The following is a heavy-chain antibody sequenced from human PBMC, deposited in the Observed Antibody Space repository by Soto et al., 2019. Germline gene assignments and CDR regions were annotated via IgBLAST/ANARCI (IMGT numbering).Heavy chain of an antibody. CDR2: ISGSSNYI. CDR3: AREGWNYDGSGYYVYYFDY. J-gene: IGHJ4*02. Sequence: EVQLVESGGGLVKPGGSLRLSCAASGFTFSSYSMNWVRQAPGKGLEWVSSISGSSNYIHYADSVKGRFTISRDDAKNSLELQMNSLGAEVTAVYYCAREGWNYDGSGYYVYYFDYWGQGTLVTVSS. CDR1: GFTFSSYS. V-gene: IGHV3-21*01. D-gene: IGHD3-22*01.